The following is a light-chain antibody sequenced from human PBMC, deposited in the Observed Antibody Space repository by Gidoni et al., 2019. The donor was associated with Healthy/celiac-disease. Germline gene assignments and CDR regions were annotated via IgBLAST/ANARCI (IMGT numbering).Light chain of an antibody. J-gene: IGLJ3*02. Sequence: SYELTQPPSVSVSPGQTASITCSGDKLGDKYACWYHQKPGQSPVLVIYQDSKRPSGIPERFSGSNSGNTATLTISGTQAMDEADYYCQAWASSTRVFGGGTKLTVL. CDR3: QAWASSTRV. V-gene: IGLV3-1*01. CDR2: QDS. CDR1: KLGDKY.